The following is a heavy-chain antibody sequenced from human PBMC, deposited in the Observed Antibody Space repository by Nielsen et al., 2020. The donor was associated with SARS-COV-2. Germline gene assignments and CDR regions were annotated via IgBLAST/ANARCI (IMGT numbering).Heavy chain of an antibody. V-gene: IGHV1-3*01. J-gene: IGHJ5*02. Sequence: ASVKVSCKASGYTFTSYAMHWVRQAPGQRLEWMGWINAGNGNTKYSQKFQGRVTITRDTSASTAYMELSSLRSEDTAVYYCARDRTAWNYGRVWFDPWGQGTLVTVSS. CDR2: INAGNGNT. CDR3: ARDRTAWNYGRVWFDP. CDR1: GYTFTSYA. D-gene: IGHD1-7*01.